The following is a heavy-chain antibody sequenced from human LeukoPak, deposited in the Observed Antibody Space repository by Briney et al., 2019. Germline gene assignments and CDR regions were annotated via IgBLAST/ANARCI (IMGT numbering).Heavy chain of an antibody. CDR2: ISYDGSNK. CDR3: ARDLRGDYDSSGYYPYFDY. CDR1: GGTFSSYA. D-gene: IGHD3-22*01. J-gene: IGHJ4*02. V-gene: IGHV3-30-3*01. Sequence: SCKASGGTFSSYAMHWVRQAPGKGLEWVAVISYDGSNKYYADSVKGRFTISRDNSKNTLYLQMNSLRAEDTAVYYCARDLRGDYDSSGYYPYFDYWGQGTLVTVSS.